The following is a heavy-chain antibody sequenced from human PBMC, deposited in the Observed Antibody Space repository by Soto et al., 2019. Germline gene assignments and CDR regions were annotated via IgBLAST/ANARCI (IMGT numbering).Heavy chain of an antibody. CDR3: VNTVMVHTITGGHYLDY. V-gene: IGHV2-5*01. J-gene: IGHJ4*02. CDR2: ISWNEDK. CDR1: AFSLSTNGVG. D-gene: IGHD3-3*01. Sequence: QITLEESGPTLVKPTQTLTLTCTFSAFSLSTNGVGVGWIRQPPGKPLEWLAVISWNEDKRYSRSLKSRLSITKDTSKIQVVLTLTTMDPVDTATIFRVNTVMVHTITGGHYLDYGGPGILVTVSS.